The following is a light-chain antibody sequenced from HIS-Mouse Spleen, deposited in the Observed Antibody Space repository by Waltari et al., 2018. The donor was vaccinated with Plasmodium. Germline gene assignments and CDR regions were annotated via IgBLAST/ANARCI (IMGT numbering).Light chain of an antibody. CDR3: GTWDSSLSAGV. Sequence: QSVLTQPPSVSAAPGQKVTISCSGSSSNIGNNYLSWYQQLPGTAPKRLIDYNNKRPSGIPDRFSGSKSGTSATLGITGLQTGDEADYYCGTWDSSLSAGVFGGGTKLTVL. J-gene: IGLJ3*02. CDR1: SSNIGNNY. V-gene: IGLV1-51*01. CDR2: YNN.